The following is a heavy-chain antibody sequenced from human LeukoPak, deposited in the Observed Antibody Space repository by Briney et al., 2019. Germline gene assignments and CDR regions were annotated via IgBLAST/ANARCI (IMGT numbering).Heavy chain of an antibody. CDR1: GGSISSYY. V-gene: IGHV4-59*01. J-gene: IGHJ4*02. CDR2: IYYSGST. Sequence: SETLSLTCTVSGGSISSYYWSWIRQPPGKGLEWIGYIYYSGSTNYNPSLKSRVTISVDTSKNQFSLKLSSVTAADTAVYYCARFIVGATRHFDYWGQGTLVTVSS. CDR3: ARFIVGATRHFDY. D-gene: IGHD1-26*01.